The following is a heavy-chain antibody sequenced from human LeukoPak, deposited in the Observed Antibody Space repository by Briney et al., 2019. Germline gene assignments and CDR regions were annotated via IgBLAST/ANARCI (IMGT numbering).Heavy chain of an antibody. CDR1: GGSISSYY. CDR2: IYYSGST. Sequence: SETLSLTCTVSGGSISSYYWSWIRQPPGKGLEWIGYIYYSGSTNYNPSLKSRVTISVDTSNNQFSLKLSSVTAADTAVYYCASEGRYYDFWSGYYTRSHWFDPGGQGTLVTVSS. J-gene: IGHJ5*02. D-gene: IGHD3-3*01. V-gene: IGHV4-59*01. CDR3: ASEGRYYDFWSGYYTRSHWFDP.